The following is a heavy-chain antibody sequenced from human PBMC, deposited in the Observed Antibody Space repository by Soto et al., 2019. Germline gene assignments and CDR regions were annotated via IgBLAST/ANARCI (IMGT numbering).Heavy chain of an antibody. Sequence: QVQLVQSGAEVKKPGASVKVSCKTSGYTFSNYGIAWVRQAPGQGLEWMGWISVYNYNTNYAQKLQGRVTMTRDISTNTAYMELRSRISGDTAVYYCARGGGYYGSGTYPFDYWGQGTLVTVSS. V-gene: IGHV1-18*01. J-gene: IGHJ4*02. D-gene: IGHD3-10*01. CDR1: GYTFSNYG. CDR3: ARGGGYYGSGTYPFDY. CDR2: ISVYNYNT.